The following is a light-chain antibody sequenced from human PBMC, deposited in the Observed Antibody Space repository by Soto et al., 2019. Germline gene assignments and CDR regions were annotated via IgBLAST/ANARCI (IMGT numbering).Light chain of an antibody. Sequence: AIQLTQSPSSLSASVGDRVTITCRASQGISSALVWYQQKPGKAPKLLIYDASSLESGVPSRFSGSGSGTDFTLTISSLQPEDFATYYCQRFNSYPVTFGQGKRLEIK. CDR2: DAS. CDR3: QRFNSYPVT. V-gene: IGKV1-13*02. CDR1: QGISSA. J-gene: IGKJ5*01.